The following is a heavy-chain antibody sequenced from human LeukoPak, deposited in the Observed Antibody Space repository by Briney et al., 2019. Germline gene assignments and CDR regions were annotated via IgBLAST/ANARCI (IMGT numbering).Heavy chain of an antibody. Sequence: GGSLRLSCAASGFTFSSYAMHWVLQAPGKGLEWVAIISYDGNNKYYADSVKGRFTMSRDSSKNTLYLQMNSLRAEDTAVYYCARGIFTGYSSSWSWGGLDYWGQGTLVTVSS. D-gene: IGHD6-13*01. CDR2: ISYDGNNK. J-gene: IGHJ4*02. CDR1: GFTFSSYA. V-gene: IGHV3-30*04. CDR3: ARGIFTGYSSSWSWGGLDY.